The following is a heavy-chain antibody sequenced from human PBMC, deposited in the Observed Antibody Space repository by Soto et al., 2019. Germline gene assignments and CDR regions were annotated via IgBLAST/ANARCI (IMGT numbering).Heavy chain of an antibody. J-gene: IGHJ4*02. V-gene: IGHV1-46*01. CDR1: GYTFTSYY. CDR2: INPSGGST. CDR3: ARDSVGSYDYVWGSYRPNDY. D-gene: IGHD3-16*02. Sequence: ASVKVSCKASGYTFTSYYMHWVRQAPGQGLEWMGIINPSGGSTSYAQKFQGRVTMTRDTSTSTVYVELSSLRSEDTAVYYCARDSVGSYDYVWGSYRPNDYWGQGTLVTVSS.